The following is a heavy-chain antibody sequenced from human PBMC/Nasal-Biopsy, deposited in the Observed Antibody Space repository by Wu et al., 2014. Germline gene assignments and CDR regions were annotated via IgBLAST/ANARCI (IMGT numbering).Heavy chain of an antibody. D-gene: IGHD6-6*01. J-gene: IGHJ5*02. CDR3: ARAHATAARRLNWFDP. Sequence: TCTVSGGSISSYYWSWIRQPPGKGLEWIGYVYYSGSTNYNPSLKSRVSISLDTSKNQFSLKLSSVTAADTAVYYCARAHATAARRLNWFDPWGQGTLVTVSS. V-gene: IGHV4-59*01. CDR1: GGSISSYY. CDR2: VYYSGST.